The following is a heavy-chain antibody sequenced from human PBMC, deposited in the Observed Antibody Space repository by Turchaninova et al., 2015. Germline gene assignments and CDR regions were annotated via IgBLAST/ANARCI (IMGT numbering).Heavy chain of an antibody. Sequence: GSLRLSCAASGFTFSSYWMSWVRQAPGKGLEWVANIKQDGSEEYYVDSVKGRFTISRDNAKNSLYLQMNSLRAEDTAGYYCARVLWDIVVVRAAVPTYYFDYWGQGTLVTVSS. J-gene: IGHJ4*02. V-gene: IGHV3-7*03. D-gene: IGHD2-2*01. CDR2: IKQDGSEE. CDR1: GFTFSSYW. CDR3: ARVLWDIVVVRAAVPTYYFDY.